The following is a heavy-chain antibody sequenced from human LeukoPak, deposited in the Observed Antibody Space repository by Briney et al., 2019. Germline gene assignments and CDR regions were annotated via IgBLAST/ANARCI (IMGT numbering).Heavy chain of an antibody. CDR1: GFTFSSYS. CDR2: ISSSSSYI. V-gene: IGHV3-21*01. CDR3: AAPITGTTWGRNDAFDI. D-gene: IGHD1-7*01. Sequence: PGGSLRLSCAASGFTFSSYSMNWVRQAPGKGLEWVSSISSSSSYIYYADSVKGRFTISRVNAKNSLYLQMNSLRAEDTAVYYCAAPITGTTWGRNDAFDIWGQGTMVTVSS. J-gene: IGHJ3*02.